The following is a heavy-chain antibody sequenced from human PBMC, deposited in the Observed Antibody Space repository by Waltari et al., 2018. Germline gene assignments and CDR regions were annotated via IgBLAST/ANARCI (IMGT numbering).Heavy chain of an antibody. CDR1: GCRFRSSW. D-gene: IGHD6-13*01. J-gene: IGHJ4*02. CDR3: ARDLMRVAGTL. CDR2: IKRDASEK. V-gene: IGHV3-7*04. Sequence: QLVESGGGWVQPGGSLRRSCHQPGCRFRSSWMTWVRQAPGKGLEWVANIKRDASEKSYVGSVEGRFTISRDNAENSLYLQMNSLRVEDTAVYYCARDLMRVAGTLWGQGTLVTVSS.